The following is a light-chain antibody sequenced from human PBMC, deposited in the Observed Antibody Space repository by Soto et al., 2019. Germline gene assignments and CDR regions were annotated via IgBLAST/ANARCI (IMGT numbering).Light chain of an antibody. CDR3: QTWGTGIHVV. J-gene: IGLJ2*01. CDR2: LNNDGSH. Sequence: QLVLTQSPSASASLGASVKLTCTLSSGHSSYAIAWHQQQPEKGPRYLMKLNNDGSHSKGDGIPDRFSGSSSGAERYLTISSLQSEDEADYYCQTWGTGIHVVFGGGTKLTV. CDR1: SGHSSYA. V-gene: IGLV4-69*01.